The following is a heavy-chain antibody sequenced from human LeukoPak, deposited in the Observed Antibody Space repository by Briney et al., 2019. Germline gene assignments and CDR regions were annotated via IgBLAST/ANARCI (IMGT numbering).Heavy chain of an antibody. Sequence: PGGSLRLYCAASGFTFSSYAMHWVRQAPGKGLEWVAVISYDGNSKYYGDYVKGRFTISRDNSKNTLYLQMSSLRAEVTALYYCARERIAAVGTGSFDRWGQGTLVTVSS. CDR2: ISYDGNSK. V-gene: IGHV3-30-3*01. J-gene: IGHJ5*02. CDR1: GFTFSSYA. D-gene: IGHD6-13*01. CDR3: ARERIAAVGTGSFDR.